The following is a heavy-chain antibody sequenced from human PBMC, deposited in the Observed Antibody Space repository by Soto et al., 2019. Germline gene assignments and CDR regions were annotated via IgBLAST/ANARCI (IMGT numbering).Heavy chain of an antibody. Sequence: ASVKVSCKASGYTFTSYDISWVRQATGQGLEWMGRMNPNSGNTGYAQKFQGRVTMTRNTSISTAYMELSSLRSEDTAVYYCARNYDILTGYQTDYYYYYYMDVWGEGTTVTVSS. D-gene: IGHD3-9*01. CDR2: MNPNSGNT. CDR1: GYTFTSYD. J-gene: IGHJ6*03. CDR3: ARNYDILTGYQTDYYYYYYMDV. V-gene: IGHV1-8*01.